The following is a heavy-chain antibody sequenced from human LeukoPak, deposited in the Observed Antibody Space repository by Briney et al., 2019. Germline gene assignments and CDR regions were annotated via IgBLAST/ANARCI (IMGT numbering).Heavy chain of an antibody. J-gene: IGHJ4*02. CDR2: ISYDGSKK. V-gene: IGHV3-30-3*01. D-gene: IGHD6-13*01. Sequence: GGSLRLSCAASGFSFSDFAMHWVRQAPGKGLEWVALISYDGSKKYYADSVKGRFTISRDNSKNTLYLQMDSLRAEDTAVFYCARARASSWYGDFDYWGQGTLVTVSS. CDR3: ARARASSWYGDFDY. CDR1: GFSFSDFA.